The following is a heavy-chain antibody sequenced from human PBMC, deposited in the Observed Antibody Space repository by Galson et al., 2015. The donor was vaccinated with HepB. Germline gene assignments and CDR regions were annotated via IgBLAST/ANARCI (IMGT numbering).Heavy chain of an antibody. CDR2: TYYRSKWYS. Sequence: CAISGDSVSRNRAAWNWIRQSPSRGLEWLGRTYYRSKWYSDYAVAVKGRVNFNPDTSNNQFSLQLNSVTPEDTAVYYCARTAPVVASSDSPGDDAFDIWGQGTMVTVSS. CDR3: ARTAPVVASSDSPGDDAFDI. J-gene: IGHJ3*02. CDR1: GDSVSRNRAA. V-gene: IGHV6-1*01. D-gene: IGHD6-19*01.